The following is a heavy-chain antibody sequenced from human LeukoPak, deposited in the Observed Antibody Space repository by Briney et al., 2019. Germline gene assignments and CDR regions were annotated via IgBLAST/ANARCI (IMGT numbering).Heavy chain of an antibody. CDR2: INPNSGGT. V-gene: IGHV1-2*02. Sequence: ASVKVSCKASGYTFTGYYMHWVRQAPVQGLEWMGWINPNSGGTNYAQKFQGRVTMTRDTSISTAYMELSRLRSDDTAVYYCAKSRGRVGATFYFDYWGQGTLDTVSS. CDR3: AKSRGRVGATFYFDY. J-gene: IGHJ4*02. D-gene: IGHD1-26*01. CDR1: GYTFTGYY.